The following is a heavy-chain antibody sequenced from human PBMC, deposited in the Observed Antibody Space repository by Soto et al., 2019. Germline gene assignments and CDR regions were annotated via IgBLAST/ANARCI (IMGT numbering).Heavy chain of an antibody. V-gene: IGHV4-34*01. CDR3: AREDYYGSGSYSPRAPFDY. CDR1: CGSIGAYD. D-gene: IGHD3-10*01. J-gene: IGHJ4*02. Sequence: PSEIKSLSKAVECGSIGAYDWSWIRQTQGKEMEWIGEINHSGSTNYNPSLTSRVTISVDTSKNQFSLKLSSVTAADTAVYYCAREDYYGSGSYSPRAPFDYWGQGTLVTGSS. CDR2: INHSGST.